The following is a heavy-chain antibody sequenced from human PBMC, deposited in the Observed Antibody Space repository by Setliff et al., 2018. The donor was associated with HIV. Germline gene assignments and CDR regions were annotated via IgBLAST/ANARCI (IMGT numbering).Heavy chain of an antibody. CDR1: GYTFTSYD. Sequence: ASVKVSCKTSGYTFTSYDINWVRQATGQGLEWMGWMNPNSGNTGYAQKFQGRVTITTDESTSTAYMELSSLRSEDTAVYSCARERRYCSGGSCSKFFDYWGQGTLVTVSS. CDR3: ARERRYCSGGSCSKFFDY. CDR2: MNPNSGNT. D-gene: IGHD2-15*01. V-gene: IGHV1-8*01. J-gene: IGHJ4*02.